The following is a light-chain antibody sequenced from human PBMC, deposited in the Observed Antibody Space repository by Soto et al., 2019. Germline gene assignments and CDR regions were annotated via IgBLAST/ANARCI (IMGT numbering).Light chain of an antibody. V-gene: IGLV2-14*01. CDR2: EVS. J-gene: IGLJ1*01. CDR3: SSYTNISTYV. Sequence: QSALTQPASVSGSPGQSITISCTGTSSDVGAYNYVSWYLQHPGKAPKLLIYEVSNRPSGVSNRFSGSKSGNTASLTISGLQAEDEADFYCSSYTNISTYVFGTGTKGTVL. CDR1: SSDVGAYNY.